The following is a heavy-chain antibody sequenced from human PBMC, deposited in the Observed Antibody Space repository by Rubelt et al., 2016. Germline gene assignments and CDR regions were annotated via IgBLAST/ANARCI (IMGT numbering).Heavy chain of an antibody. CDR3: ARGSGSYTFDY. Sequence: QVQLVQSEAEVKKPGASVKVSCKASGGTFSSYAISWVRQAPGQGLEWMGGIIPIFGTANYAQKYRGGVTITADESTGTAYMELSSLRSEDTAVYYCARGSGSYTFDYWGQGTLVTVSS. J-gene: IGHJ4*02. CDR2: IIPIFGTA. V-gene: IGHV1-69*01. CDR1: GGTFSSYA. D-gene: IGHD1-26*01.